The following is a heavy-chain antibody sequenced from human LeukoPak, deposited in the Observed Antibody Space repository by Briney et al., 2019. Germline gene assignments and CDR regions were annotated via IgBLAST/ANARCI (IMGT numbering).Heavy chain of an antibody. Sequence: GGSLRLSCTESGFTFGDYSMSWLRQAPEKGLEWVGFIRSKAYGGTIEYAASVKGRFTISRDDSKSIAYLQMNSLKTEDTAVYYCTRAYNWNDVGAFDIWGQGAMVTVSS. J-gene: IGHJ3*02. D-gene: IGHD1-1*01. CDR1: GFTFGDYS. CDR2: IRSKAYGGTI. CDR3: TRAYNWNDVGAFDI. V-gene: IGHV3-49*03.